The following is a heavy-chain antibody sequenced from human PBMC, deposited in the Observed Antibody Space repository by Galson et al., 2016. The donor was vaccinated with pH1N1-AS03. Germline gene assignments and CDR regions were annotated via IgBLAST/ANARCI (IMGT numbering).Heavy chain of an antibody. D-gene: IGHD1-1*01. CDR1: GFSISSGA. J-gene: IGHJ4*02. CDR2: INKDEDER. Sequence: SLRLSCAVSGFSISSGAMTWVRLAPGKGLEWVATINKDEDERYYMGSVKGRCTISRDNVRNSLYLQMNSLRDEDTGVYFCARWSNNWDWAIDYWGQGTLVTVSS. CDR3: ARWSNNWDWAIDY. V-gene: IGHV3-7*01.